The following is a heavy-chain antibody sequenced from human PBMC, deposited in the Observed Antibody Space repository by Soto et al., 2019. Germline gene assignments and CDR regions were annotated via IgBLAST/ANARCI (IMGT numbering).Heavy chain of an antibody. J-gene: IGHJ3*02. CDR1: GYTFTSYD. V-gene: IGHV1-8*01. Sequence: ASVKVSCKASGYTFTSYDINWLRQATGQGLEWMGWMNPNSGNTGYAQKFQGRVTMTRNTSISTAYMELSSLRSEDTAVYYCARELGGWYLDAFDIWGQGTMVTVSS. CDR2: MNPNSGNT. D-gene: IGHD6-19*01. CDR3: ARELGGWYLDAFDI.